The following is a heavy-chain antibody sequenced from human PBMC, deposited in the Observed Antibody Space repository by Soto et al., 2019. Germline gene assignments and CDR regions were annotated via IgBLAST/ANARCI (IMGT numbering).Heavy chain of an antibody. CDR3: ARDPGYSYGPPAY. CDR2: ISSSSSTI. CDR1: GFTFSSYS. D-gene: IGHD5-18*01. V-gene: IGHV3-48*02. Sequence: AGGSLRLFCAASGFTFSSYSMNWVRQAPGKGLEWVSYISSSSSTIYYADSVKGRFTISRDNAKNSLYLQMNSLRDEDTAVYHYARDPGYSYGPPAYWGQGTLVTVSS. J-gene: IGHJ4*02.